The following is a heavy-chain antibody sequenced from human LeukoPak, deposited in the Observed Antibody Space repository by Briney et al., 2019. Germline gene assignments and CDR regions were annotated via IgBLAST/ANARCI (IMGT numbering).Heavy chain of an antibody. CDR1: GFTFSSYA. CDR3: AKKVAGFDY. CDR2: ISGSGVST. J-gene: IGHJ4*02. V-gene: IGHV3-23*01. D-gene: IGHD5-12*01. Sequence: GGSLRLSCAASGFTFSSYAMSWVRQAPGRGLEWVSLISGSGVSTYYAGSVKGRFTISRDNSQNTLYLQMNSLSAEDTAVYYCAKKVAGFDYWSQGTLVTVSS.